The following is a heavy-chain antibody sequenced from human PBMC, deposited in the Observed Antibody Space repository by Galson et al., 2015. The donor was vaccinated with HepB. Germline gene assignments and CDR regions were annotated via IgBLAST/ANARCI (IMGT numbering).Heavy chain of an antibody. V-gene: IGHV4-59*01. CDR3: ARRELDYDLSTAYYPGVGPFDI. J-gene: IGHJ3*02. D-gene: IGHD3-3*01. Sequence: ETLSPSCTVSDDSISNYYWSWIRQPPGKGLQWIGYIYYSGSTSYNHSLQSRVTISVDTSKNQFSLKLRSVTAADTAVYYCARRELDYDLSTAYYPGVGPFDIWGQGTMVTVSS. CDR1: DDSISNYY. CDR2: IYYSGST.